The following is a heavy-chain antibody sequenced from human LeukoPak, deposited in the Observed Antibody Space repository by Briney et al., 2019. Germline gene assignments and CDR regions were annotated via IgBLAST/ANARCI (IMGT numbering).Heavy chain of an antibody. J-gene: IGHJ4*02. CDR2: IIPIFGTA. CDR1: GGTFSSYA. Sequence: SVKVSCKASGGTFSSYAISWVRQAPGQGLEWMGGIIPIFGTANYAQKFQGRVTITTDESTSTAYMELSSLRSEDTAVYYCGTLLSNGPFDYWGQGSLVTVSS. CDR3: GTLLSNGPFDY. V-gene: IGHV1-69*05.